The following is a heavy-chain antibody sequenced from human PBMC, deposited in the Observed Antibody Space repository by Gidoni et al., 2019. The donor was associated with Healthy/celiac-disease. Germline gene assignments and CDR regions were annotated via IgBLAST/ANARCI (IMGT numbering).Heavy chain of an antibody. J-gene: IGHJ6*02. CDR2: IGTAGDT. CDR1: GFTFSSSD. Sequence: EVQLVESGGGLVQPGGSLRLSCAPSGFTFSSSDLPSVRQATGKGLEWVSAIGTAGDTYYPGSVKGRFTISRENAKNSLYLQMNSLRAGDTAVYYCARGGRRGSSSWERYYYYDGMDVWGQGTTVTVSS. CDR3: ARGGRRGSSSWERYYYYDGMDV. D-gene: IGHD6-13*01. V-gene: IGHV3-13*04.